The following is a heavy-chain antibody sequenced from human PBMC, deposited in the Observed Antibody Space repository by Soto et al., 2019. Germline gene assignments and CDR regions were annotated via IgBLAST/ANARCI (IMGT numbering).Heavy chain of an antibody. V-gene: IGHV1-46*03. J-gene: IGHJ3*02. D-gene: IGHD3-9*01. CDR1: GYTFTSYY. CDR2: INPSGGST. Sequence: QVQLVQSGAEVKKPGASVKVSCKASGYTFTSYYMHWVRQAPGQGLEWMGIINPSGGSTSYAQKFPGRVTMTRDTTTSTVYMGPNSLRSEDTAVYYCAKLPYFDILTGSSDAFDIWGQGTMVTVSS. CDR3: AKLPYFDILTGSSDAFDI.